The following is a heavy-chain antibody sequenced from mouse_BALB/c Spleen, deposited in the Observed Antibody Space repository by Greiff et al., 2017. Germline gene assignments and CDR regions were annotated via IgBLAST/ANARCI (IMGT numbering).Heavy chain of an antibody. CDR3: AKHGRGTVVGGYWYFDV. D-gene: IGHD1-1*01. CDR2: IWGGGST. CDR1: GFSLTDYG. J-gene: IGHJ1*01. Sequence: QVQLQQSGPGLVAPSQSLSITCTVSGFSLTDYGVSWIRQPPGKGLEWLGVIWGGGSTYYNSALKSRLSISKDNSKSQVFLKMNSLQTDDTAMYYGAKHGRGTVVGGYWYFDVWGAGTTVTVSS. V-gene: IGHV2-6-5*01.